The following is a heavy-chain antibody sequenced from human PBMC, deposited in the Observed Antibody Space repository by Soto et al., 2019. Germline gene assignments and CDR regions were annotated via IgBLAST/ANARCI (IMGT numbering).Heavy chain of an antibody. V-gene: IGHV3-53*01. J-gene: IGHJ5*02. CDR3: ARGPDFWSGYSFDP. CDR2: IYSGGST. Sequence: EVQLVESGGGLIQPGGSLRLSCAASGFTVSSNYMSWVRQAPGKGLEWASVIYSGGSTYYADSVKGRFTISRDNSKNTLYLQMNSLRAEDTAVYYCARGPDFWSGYSFDPWGQGTLVTVSS. CDR1: GFTVSSNY. D-gene: IGHD3-3*01.